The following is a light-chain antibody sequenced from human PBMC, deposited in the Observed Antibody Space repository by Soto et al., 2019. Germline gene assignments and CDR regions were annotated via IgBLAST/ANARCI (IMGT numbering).Light chain of an antibody. J-gene: IGKJ2*01. V-gene: IGKV1-33*01. CDR2: DAS. CDR1: QDISNY. Sequence: DIQMTQSPSSLSASVGDRVTITCQASQDISNYLNWYQQKPGKAPKLLIYDASNLETGVPSRFSGSGSGTDFTFTISSLQPEDIATYYCQQYDNLPPYTFGQGT. CDR3: QQYDNLPPYT.